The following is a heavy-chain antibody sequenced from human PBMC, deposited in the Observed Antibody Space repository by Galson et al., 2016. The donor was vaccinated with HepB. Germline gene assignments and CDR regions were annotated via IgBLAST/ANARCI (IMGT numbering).Heavy chain of an antibody. V-gene: IGHV3-48*03. CDR2: ISGSGATI. Sequence: SLRLSCAASGFTFSNFDMNWVRQAPGKGLEWISYISGSGATIYFADSVRGRFTISRDNADNSLYLQMNSLRVEDTAVYYCARDLGSSIYSYYGLDVWGQGTTVTVSS. CDR1: GFTFSNFD. CDR3: ARDLGSSIYSYYGLDV. J-gene: IGHJ6*02. D-gene: IGHD3-10*01.